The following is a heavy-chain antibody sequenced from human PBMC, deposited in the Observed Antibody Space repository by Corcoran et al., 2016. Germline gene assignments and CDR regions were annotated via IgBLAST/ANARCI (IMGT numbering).Heavy chain of an antibody. CDR1: GGSFSGYY. D-gene: IGHD6-13*01. V-gene: IGHV4-34*01. CDR3: ARGAGESSRFWYFDY. J-gene: IGHJ4*02. Sequence: QQQQWGAGLLKPSETLSLTCAVYGGSFSGYYWSWIRQPPGKGLEWIGEINHSGSTNYNPSLKSRVTISVDTSKNQFSLKLSSVTAADTAVYYCARGAGESSRFWYFDYWGQGTLVTVSS. CDR2: INHSGST.